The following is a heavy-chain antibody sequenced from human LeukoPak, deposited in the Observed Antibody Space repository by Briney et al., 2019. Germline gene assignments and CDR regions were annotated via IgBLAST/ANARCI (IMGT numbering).Heavy chain of an antibody. V-gene: IGHV4-59*01. J-gene: IGHJ5*02. CDR3: ARAGTAHNWFDP. Sequence: SETLSLTCTVSGGSISSYYWSWIRQPPGKGLEWIGYIYCSGSTNYNPSLKSRVTISVDTSKNQFSLKLSSVTAADTAVYYCARAGTAHNWFDPWGQGTLVTVSS. CDR1: GGSISSYY. CDR2: IYCSGST. D-gene: IGHD5-18*01.